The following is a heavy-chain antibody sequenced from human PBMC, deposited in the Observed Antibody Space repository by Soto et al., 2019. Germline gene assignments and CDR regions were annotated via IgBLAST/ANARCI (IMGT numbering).Heavy chain of an antibody. J-gene: IGHJ4*02. V-gene: IGHV3-74*01. D-gene: IGHD3-22*01. CDR3: VRPRYDDSGTPFDY. Sequence: GGSLRLSCAASGFTFSSYWMHWVRQAPGKGLVWVSQIDGDGSITTYADSVKGRFTISRDNAKNTLFLQLNSLRAEDTAIYYCVRPRYDDSGTPFDYWGKETLAPVPS. CDR1: GFTFSSYW. CDR2: IDGDGSIT.